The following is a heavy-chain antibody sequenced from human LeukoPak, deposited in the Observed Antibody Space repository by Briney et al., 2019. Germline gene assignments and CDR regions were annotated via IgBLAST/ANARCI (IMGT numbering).Heavy chain of an antibody. J-gene: IGHJ4*02. Sequence: GGSLRLSCVASGFSFSTYWMHWVRQAPGKGLVWVSRINGDGSETGYADSVKGRFTISRDNAKNTLYLQMNSLRAEDTAVYYCARSTVGPTNNFDYWGQGTLVTVSS. CDR1: GFSFSTYW. D-gene: IGHD1-26*01. CDR3: ARSTVGPTNNFDY. CDR2: INGDGSET. V-gene: IGHV3-74*01.